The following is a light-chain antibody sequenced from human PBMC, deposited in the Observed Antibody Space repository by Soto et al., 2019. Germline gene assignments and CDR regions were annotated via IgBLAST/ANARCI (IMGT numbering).Light chain of an antibody. CDR2: DAS. V-gene: IGKV3-15*01. J-gene: IGKJ1*01. CDR3: HQYSNTLRT. CDR1: QSISRS. Sequence: EIVFTQSPAILSVSPGERATLSCRVSQSISRSLAWYQQKPGQAPRPLISDASTRATGIPARFSGSGAGTEFTRTISNLQAEDSAVDHCHQYSNTLRTFGQGTKVDIK.